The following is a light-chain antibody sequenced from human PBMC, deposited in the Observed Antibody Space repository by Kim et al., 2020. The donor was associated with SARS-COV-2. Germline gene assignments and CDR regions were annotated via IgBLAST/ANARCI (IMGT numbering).Light chain of an antibody. CDR3: QQSYSTPPT. CDR1: QTISGY. J-gene: IGKJ1*01. CDR2: AAS. Sequence: DIQMTQSPSSLSASVGDRVTITCRASQTISGYLNWYQQKPGKDPKLLIYAASSLLGGVPSRFSGSGSGTDFTLTISSLQPEDFATYHCQQSYSTPPTFGQGTKVDIK. V-gene: IGKV1-39*01.